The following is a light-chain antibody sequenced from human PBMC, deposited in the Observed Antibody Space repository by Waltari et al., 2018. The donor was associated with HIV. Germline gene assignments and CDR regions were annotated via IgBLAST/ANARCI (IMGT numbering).Light chain of an antibody. CDR3: QSSDISSNYWV. CDR1: ALPKQY. V-gene: IGLV3-25*03. Sequence: SYGLTQPPSVSVSPGQTATITCSGDALPKQYAYWYQQKPGQAPVMVIHKDRERPSGIPERFSGSSSATTVTFTISGVQAADEADYYCQSSDISSNYWVFGGGTKLTVL. CDR2: KDR. J-gene: IGLJ3*02.